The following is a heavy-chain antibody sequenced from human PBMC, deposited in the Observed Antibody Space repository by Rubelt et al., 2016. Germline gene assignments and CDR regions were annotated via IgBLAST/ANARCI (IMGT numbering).Heavy chain of an antibody. V-gene: IGHV3-74*01. J-gene: IGHJ4*02. CDR1: GFTFSTYW. Sequence: EVQLVESGGGLVQPGGSLRLSCAASGFTFSTYWMYWVRQAPGKGLVWVSRIYDDGSVTNYADSVKGRFTNPRDNAKNTLFLQMSSLGAEDTAVYYCASFHGGDFWGQGTLVTVSS. CDR2: IYDDGSVT. CDR3: ASFHGGDF.